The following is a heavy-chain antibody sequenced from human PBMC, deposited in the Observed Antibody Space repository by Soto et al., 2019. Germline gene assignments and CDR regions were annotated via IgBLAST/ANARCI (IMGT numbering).Heavy chain of an antibody. Sequence: SETLSLTCTVSGGSISSSSYYWGWIRQPPGKGLEWIGSIYYSGSTYYNPSLKSRVTISVDTSKNQFSLKLSSVTAADTAVYYCARRFLWELPTYYYYSCGMDVWGQGTTVTLSS. CDR3: ARRFLWELPTYYYYSCGMDV. D-gene: IGHD1-26*01. V-gene: IGHV4-39*01. J-gene: IGHJ6*02. CDR1: GGSISSSSYY. CDR2: IYYSGST.